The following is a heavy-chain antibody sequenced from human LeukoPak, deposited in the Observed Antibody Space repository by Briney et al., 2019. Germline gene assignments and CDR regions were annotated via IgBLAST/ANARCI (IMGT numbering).Heavy chain of an antibody. V-gene: IGHV3-48*01. CDR3: ARDPTHESSGYPFDY. Sequence: GGSLRLSCSASGFTFSSCSMNWVRQAPGKGLEWVSYISFSSSTIYYADSVKGRFTISRDNAKNSLYLQMTSLRAEDTALYYCARDPTHESSGYPFDYWGQGTLVTVSS. J-gene: IGHJ4*02. D-gene: IGHD3-22*01. CDR2: ISFSSSTI. CDR1: GFTFSSCS.